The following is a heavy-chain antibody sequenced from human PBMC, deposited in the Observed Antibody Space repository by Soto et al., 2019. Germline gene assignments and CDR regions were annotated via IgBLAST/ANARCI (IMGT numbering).Heavy chain of an antibody. CDR2: INSGSTYT. Sequence: GGSLRLSCAASVFTFSDYYMNWIRQAPGKGLEWVSYINSGSTYTNYADSVKGRFTISRDNAKNSLYLQMNSLRADDTAVYYCARDSGGGSFDIWGQGTMVTVSS. CDR3: ARDSGGGSFDI. CDR1: VFTFSDYY. V-gene: IGHV3-11*05. J-gene: IGHJ3*02. D-gene: IGHD3-16*01.